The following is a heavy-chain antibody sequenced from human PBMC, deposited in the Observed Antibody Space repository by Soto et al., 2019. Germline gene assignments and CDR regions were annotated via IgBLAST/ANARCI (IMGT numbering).Heavy chain of an antibody. Sequence: SETLSLTCTVSGGSTRNYFWSWIRQPPGKGLEWIGCIYYSGTTNYNSSLKSRVTISVDTSKNQFSLKLSSVTAADTAVYYCARHGYCSSTSCPHDYWGQGTLVTVSS. V-gene: IGHV4-59*08. CDR3: ARHGYCSSTSCPHDY. CDR1: GGSTRNYF. J-gene: IGHJ4*02. CDR2: IYYSGTT. D-gene: IGHD2-2*01.